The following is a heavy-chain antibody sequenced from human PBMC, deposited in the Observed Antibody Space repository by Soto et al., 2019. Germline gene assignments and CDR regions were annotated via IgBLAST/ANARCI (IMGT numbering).Heavy chain of an antibody. D-gene: IGHD6-19*01. J-gene: IGHJ5*01. Sequence: QVQLQESGPGLVKPSETLSLTCTVSGGSISPYYWSWIRQPPGKGLEWIGYIYYSGSTNYNPSLKSRVTISVDTSKNQFSLKLSSVTAADTAVYYCAREGYRSGWSGIGALNWFDSWGQGTLVTVSS. CDR3: AREGYRSGWSGIGALNWFDS. CDR2: IYYSGST. CDR1: GGSISPYY. V-gene: IGHV4-59*01.